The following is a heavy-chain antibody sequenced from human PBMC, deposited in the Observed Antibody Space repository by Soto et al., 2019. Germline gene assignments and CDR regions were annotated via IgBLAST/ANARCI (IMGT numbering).Heavy chain of an antibody. CDR3: ARDLCSMTTDKFCFDY. CDR2: INHSGST. CDR1: GGSFSGYY. Sequence: QVQLQQWGAGLLKPSETLSLTCAVYGGSFSGYYWSWIRQPPGKGLEWIGEINHSGSTNYNPSLKSRVTISVDTSKNQFSLKLSSVTAADTAVYYCARDLCSMTTDKFCFDYWGQGTLVTVSS. D-gene: IGHD4-17*01. J-gene: IGHJ4*02. V-gene: IGHV4-34*01.